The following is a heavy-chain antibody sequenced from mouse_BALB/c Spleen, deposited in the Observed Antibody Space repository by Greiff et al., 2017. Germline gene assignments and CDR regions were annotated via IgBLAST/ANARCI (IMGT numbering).Heavy chain of an antibody. Sequence: EVQLQESGPGLVKPSQSLSLTCSVTGYSITSGYYWNWIRQFPGNKLEWMGYISYDGSNNYNPSLKNRISITRDTSKNQFFLKLNSVTTEDTATYYCANGYYWYFDVWGAGTTVTVSS. V-gene: IGHV3-6*02. J-gene: IGHJ1*01. CDR2: ISYDGSN. D-gene: IGHD2-2*01. CDR1: GYSITSGYY. CDR3: ANGYYWYFDV.